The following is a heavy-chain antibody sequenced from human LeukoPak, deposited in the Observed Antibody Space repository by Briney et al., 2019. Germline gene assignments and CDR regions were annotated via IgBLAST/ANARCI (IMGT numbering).Heavy chain of an antibody. V-gene: IGHV1-69*04. CDR2: IIPILGIA. CDR3: ARDYDFWFDY. J-gene: IGHJ4*02. D-gene: IGHD3-3*01. CDR1: GGTFSSYA. Sequence: SVKVSCKASGGTFSSYAISWVRQAPGQGLEWMGRIIPILGIANYAQKFQGRVTITADKSTSTACMELSSLRSEDTAVYYCARDYDFWFDYWGQGTLVTVSS.